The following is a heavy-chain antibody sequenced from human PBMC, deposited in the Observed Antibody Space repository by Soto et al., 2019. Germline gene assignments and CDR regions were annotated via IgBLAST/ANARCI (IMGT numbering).Heavy chain of an antibody. CDR3: AKDESAGYYYFVF. D-gene: IGHD3-9*01. J-gene: IGHJ4*02. CDR2: ISNNGGST. CDR1: GFTFSNYA. V-gene: IGHV3-23*01. Sequence: EVQLLESGGGLVQPGGSLRLSCAASGFTFSNYAMSWVRQAPGKGLEWVSVISNNGGSTYYADSVKGRFTISRDNSKNTLYLQMNSLRAEDTAVYYCAKDESAGYYYFVFCGQGTLVTVSS.